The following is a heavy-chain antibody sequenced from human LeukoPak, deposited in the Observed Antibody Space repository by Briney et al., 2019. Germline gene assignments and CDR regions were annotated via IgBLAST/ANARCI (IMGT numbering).Heavy chain of an antibody. CDR3: ATGSLGDYYYGMDV. J-gene: IGHJ6*02. CDR1: GFTFSSYS. V-gene: IGHV3-66*01. D-gene: IGHD6-13*01. CDR2: IHSGGTT. Sequence: GESLRLSCAASGFTFSSYSMNWVRQAPGKGLEWVSVIHSGGTTFYADSVKGRITISRDDSKNTLYLQMNSLRAEDTAVYYCATGSLGDYYYGMDVWGQGTTVTVSS.